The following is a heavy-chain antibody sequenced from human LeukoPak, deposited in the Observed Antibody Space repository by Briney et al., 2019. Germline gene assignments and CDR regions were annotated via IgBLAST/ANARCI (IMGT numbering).Heavy chain of an antibody. Sequence: SETLSLTCTVSGGSIGSGSYYWSWIRQPAGKGLEWIGRIYTSENTNYSPSLKSRVTISVDTSKNQFSLKLNSVTAADTAVYYCARIRAGGAYFNYWGQGTLVTVSS. J-gene: IGHJ4*02. CDR1: GGSIGSGSYY. CDR2: IYTSENT. CDR3: ARIRAGGAYFNY. D-gene: IGHD4-23*01. V-gene: IGHV4-61*02.